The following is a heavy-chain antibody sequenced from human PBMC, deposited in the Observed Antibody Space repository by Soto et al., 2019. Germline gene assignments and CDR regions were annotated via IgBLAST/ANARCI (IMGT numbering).Heavy chain of an antibody. CDR3: ARGYGRNFDY. CDR2: IYYSGST. V-gene: IGHV4-31*11. D-gene: IGHD5-18*01. J-gene: IGHJ4*02. CDR1: GDTISTGGYT. Sequence: SETLSLTCDVSGDTISTGGYTWAWVRQPPGKGLEWIGYIYYSGSTYYNPSLKSRVTISVDTSKNQFSLKLSSVTAADTAIYYCARGYGRNFDYWGQGTLVTVSS.